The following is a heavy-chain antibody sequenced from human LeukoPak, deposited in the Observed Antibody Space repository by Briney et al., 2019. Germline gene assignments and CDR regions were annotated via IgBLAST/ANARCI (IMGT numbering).Heavy chain of an antibody. Sequence: ASVKVSCKASGYTFTGYYMHWVRQAPGQGLEWMGWINPNSGGTNYAQKFQGRVTMTRDTSISTAYMELSRLGSDDPAVYYCARDFPAGGFDYWGQGTLVTVSS. V-gene: IGHV1-2*02. CDR3: ARDFPAGGFDY. D-gene: IGHD3-16*01. J-gene: IGHJ4*02. CDR1: GYTFTGYY. CDR2: INPNSGGT.